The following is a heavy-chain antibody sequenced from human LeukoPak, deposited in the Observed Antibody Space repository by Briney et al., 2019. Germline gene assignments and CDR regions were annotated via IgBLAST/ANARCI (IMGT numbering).Heavy chain of an antibody. CDR3: ARDLGSSGWYQHILGY. D-gene: IGHD6-19*01. CDR2: ISSSGSTI. Sequence: PGGSLRLSCAASGFTFSSYEMNWVRQAPGKGLEWVSYISSSGSTIYYADSVKGRFTISRDNAKNSLYLQMNSLRAEDTAVYYCARDLGSSGWYQHILGYWGQGTLVTVSS. CDR1: GFTFSSYE. V-gene: IGHV3-48*03. J-gene: IGHJ4*02.